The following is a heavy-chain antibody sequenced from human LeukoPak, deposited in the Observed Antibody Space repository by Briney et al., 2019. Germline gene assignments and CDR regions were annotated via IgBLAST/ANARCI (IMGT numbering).Heavy chain of an antibody. D-gene: IGHD3-22*01. Sequence: GESLKISCKGSGYSFTSYWIGWVRQMPGKGLEWMGIIYPGDSDTRYSPSFQGQVTISADKSISTAYLQWSSLKASDTAMYYCARQMDEYYYDRLGDAFDIWGQGTMVTVSS. CDR3: ARQMDEYYYDRLGDAFDI. V-gene: IGHV5-51*01. J-gene: IGHJ3*02. CDR2: IYPGDSDT. CDR1: GYSFTSYW.